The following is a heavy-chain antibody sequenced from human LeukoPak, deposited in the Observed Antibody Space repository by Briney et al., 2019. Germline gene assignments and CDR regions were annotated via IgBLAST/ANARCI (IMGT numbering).Heavy chain of an antibody. D-gene: IGHD4-11*01. Sequence: PGGSLRLSCAASGSTFSSYSMNWVRQAPGKGLEWVSAISGSGGSTSYADSVKGRFTISRDNSKNTLFLQMNSLRAEDTAVYYCAESYSDYLVSYFDYWGQGTLVTVSS. J-gene: IGHJ4*02. V-gene: IGHV3-23*01. CDR2: ISGSGGST. CDR3: AESYSDYLVSYFDY. CDR1: GSTFSSYS.